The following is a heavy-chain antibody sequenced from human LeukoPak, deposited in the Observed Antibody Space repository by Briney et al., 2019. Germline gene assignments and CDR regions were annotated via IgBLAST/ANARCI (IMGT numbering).Heavy chain of an antibody. CDR3: ARQGYSYDYWDY. CDR2: NYYSGST. J-gene: IGHJ4*02. Sequence: PSETLSLTCTVSGGSISSYYWSWIRQPPGKGLEWIGYNYYSGSTNYNPSLKSRVTISVDTSKNQFSLKLSSVTAADTAVYYCARQGYSYDYWDYWGQGTLVTVSS. D-gene: IGHD5-18*01. CDR1: GGSISSYY. V-gene: IGHV4-59*08.